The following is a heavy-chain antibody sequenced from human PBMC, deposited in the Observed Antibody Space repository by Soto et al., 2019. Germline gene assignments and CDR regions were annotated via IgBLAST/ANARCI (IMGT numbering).Heavy chain of an antibody. J-gene: IGHJ3*02. V-gene: IGHV3-64D*08. CDR1: GFTFNTYA. D-gene: IGHD6-19*01. CDR2: ITASGGKT. Sequence: EALLVESGGGLVQPGGSLRLSCSASGFTFNTYAMHWVRQAPGKGLEYVSAITASGGKTYYADSVKGRFTISRDNFKNTLYLQMSSLRTEDSAIYYCAKRKEQWMITAFDMWGRGTMVTVSS. CDR3: AKRKEQWMITAFDM.